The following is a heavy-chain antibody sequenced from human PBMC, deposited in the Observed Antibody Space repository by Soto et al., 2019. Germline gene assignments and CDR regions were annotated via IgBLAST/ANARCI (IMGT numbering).Heavy chain of an antibody. CDR3: ARDKLEGNWFDP. J-gene: IGHJ5*02. V-gene: IGHV4-30-2*01. Sequence: PSETLSLTCAVSGGSISSGGYSWNWIRQPPGKGLEWIGYIYHSGGTLYNPSLKNRVSISVDKSKNQFSLKLTSVTAADTAVYYCARDKLEGNWFDPWGQGVLVTVSS. CDR2: IYHSGGT. CDR1: GGSISSGGYS.